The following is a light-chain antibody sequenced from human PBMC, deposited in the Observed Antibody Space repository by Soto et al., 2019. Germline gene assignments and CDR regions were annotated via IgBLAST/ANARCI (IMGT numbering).Light chain of an antibody. CDR3: QTWGTGVV. CDR2: VNSDGSH. J-gene: IGLJ2*01. CDR1: SGRSSYA. V-gene: IGLV4-69*01. Sequence: QPVLTQSPSASATLGASVKLTCTLSSGRSSYAIAWHQQQPEKGPRYLMKVNSDGSHIRGDGIPDRFSGSSSGAERYLTISSLQSEDEADYYCQTWGTGVVFGGGTKLTVL.